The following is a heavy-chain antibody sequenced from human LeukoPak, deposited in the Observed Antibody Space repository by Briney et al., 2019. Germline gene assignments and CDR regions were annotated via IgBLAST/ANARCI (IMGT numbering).Heavy chain of an antibody. CDR3: ARGGLDTTRGGYFDY. V-gene: IGHV4-34*01. CDR1: GGSFSGYY. J-gene: IGHJ4*02. D-gene: IGHD5-18*01. Sequence: SETLSLTRAVYGGSFSGYYWSWIRQPPGKGMEWIGEISHSGNSYYNPSLKSRVIVSVDTSKSQFSLTLNSVTAADTAVYSCARGGLDTTRGGYFDYWGQGILVTVSS. CDR2: ISHSGNS.